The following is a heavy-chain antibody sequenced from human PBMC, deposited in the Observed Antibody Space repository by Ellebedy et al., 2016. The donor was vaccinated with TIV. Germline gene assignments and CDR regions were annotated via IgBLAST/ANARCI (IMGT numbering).Heavy chain of an antibody. CDR2: IYYSGST. Sequence: SETLSLTCTVSGGSISSGGYYWSWIHQHPEKGLEWIGYIYYSGSTYYNPSLKSRVTISVDTSKNQFSLKLNSVTAADTAVYYCARTVSEWGGSYFDYWGQGTLVTVSS. J-gene: IGHJ4*02. V-gene: IGHV4-31*03. CDR3: ARTVSEWGGSYFDY. CDR1: GGSISSGGYY. D-gene: IGHD1-26*01.